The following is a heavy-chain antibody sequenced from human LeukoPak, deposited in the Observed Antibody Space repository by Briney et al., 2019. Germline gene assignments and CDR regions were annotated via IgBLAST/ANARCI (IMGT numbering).Heavy chain of an antibody. CDR3: ASEAMGSGTGGRPYYFDY. V-gene: IGHV1-69*04. CDR2: IIPILGIA. J-gene: IGHJ4*02. CDR1: GGTFSSYA. Sequence: SVKVSCKASGGTFSSYAISWVRQAPGQGLEWMGRIIPILGIANYAQKFQGRVTITADKSTSTAYMELSSLRSEDTAVYYCASEAMGSGTGGRPYYFDYWGQGTLVTVPS. D-gene: IGHD5-18*01.